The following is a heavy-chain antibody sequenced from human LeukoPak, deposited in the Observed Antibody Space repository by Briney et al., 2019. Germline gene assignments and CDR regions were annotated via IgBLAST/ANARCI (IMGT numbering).Heavy chain of an antibody. CDR3: TRSTD. V-gene: IGHV3-48*03. Sequence: PGGSLRLSCAAYGFTFSSYDMNWVRQAPGKGLEWVSYISDSGSTINYADSVKGRFTISRDNAKNSLFLQMNSLRVEDTAVYYCTRSTDWGQGTLVTVSS. CDR2: ISDSGSTI. CDR1: GFTFSSYD. J-gene: IGHJ4*02. D-gene: IGHD5/OR15-5a*01.